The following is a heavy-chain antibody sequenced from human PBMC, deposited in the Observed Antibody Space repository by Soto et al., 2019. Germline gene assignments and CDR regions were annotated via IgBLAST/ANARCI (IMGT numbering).Heavy chain of an antibody. CDR1: GYTFTSYY. Sequence: QVQLVQSGAEVKKPGAPVKVSCKASGYTFTSYYMHWVRQAPGQGLEWMGIINPSGGSTSYAQKFQGRVTMTRDTSTSTVYMELSSLRSEDTAVYYCARGSYVVVTATEMNDAFDIWGQGTMVTVSS. J-gene: IGHJ3*02. D-gene: IGHD2-21*02. CDR3: ARGSYVVVTATEMNDAFDI. CDR2: INPSGGST. V-gene: IGHV1-46*01.